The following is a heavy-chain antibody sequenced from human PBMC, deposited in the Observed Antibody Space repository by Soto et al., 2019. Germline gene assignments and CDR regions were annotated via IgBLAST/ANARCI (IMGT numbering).Heavy chain of an antibody. CDR2: IYPGDSDT. D-gene: IGHD3-22*01. CDR1: GYSFTSYW. Sequence: HGESLKISCKGSGYSFTSYWIGWVRQMPGKGLEWMGIIYPGDSDTRYSPSFQGQVTISADKSISTAYLQWSSLKASDTAIYYCARLSDSSGQGYYYGMDVWGQGTTVTVSS. CDR3: ARLSDSSGQGYYYGMDV. J-gene: IGHJ6*02. V-gene: IGHV5-51*01.